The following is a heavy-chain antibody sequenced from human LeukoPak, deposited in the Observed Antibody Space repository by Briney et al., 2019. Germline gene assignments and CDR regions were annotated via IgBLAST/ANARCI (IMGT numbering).Heavy chain of an antibody. V-gene: IGHV4-59*12. J-gene: IGHJ5*02. CDR1: GGSISSYY. D-gene: IGHD3-10*01. CDR2: IYYSGST. Sequence: SETLSLTCTVSGGSISSYYWSWIRQPPGKGLEWIGYIYYSGSTNYNPSLKSRVAISVDTSKNQFSLKLSSVTAADTAVYYCARDLWFGVYWFDPWGQGTLVTVSS. CDR3: ARDLWFGVYWFDP.